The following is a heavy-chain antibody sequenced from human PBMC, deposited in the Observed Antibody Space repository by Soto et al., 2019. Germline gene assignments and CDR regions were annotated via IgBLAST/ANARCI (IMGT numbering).Heavy chain of an antibody. Sequence: SVKVSCKASGGTFSSYAISWVRQAPGQRLEWMGRIIPILGIANYAQKFQGRVTITADKSTSTAYMELSSLRSEDTAVYYCARDSPYYAILTGYFPYYYYGMDVWGQGTTVTVSS. CDR3: ARDSPYYAILTGYFPYYYYGMDV. D-gene: IGHD3-9*01. CDR2: IIPILGIA. V-gene: IGHV1-69*04. CDR1: GGTFSSYA. J-gene: IGHJ6*02.